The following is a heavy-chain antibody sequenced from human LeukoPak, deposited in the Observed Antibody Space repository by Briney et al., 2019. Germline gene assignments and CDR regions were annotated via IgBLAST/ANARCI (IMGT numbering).Heavy chain of an antibody. CDR1: GYTFTSYG. CDR3: ARVDGDSYYYYYYGMDV. Sequence: GASVKVSCKASGYTFTSYGISWVRQAPGQGLEWMGWISAYNGNTNYAQKLQGRVTMTTDTSTSTAYMELRSLRSEDTAVYYCARVDGDSYYYYYYGMDVWGQGTTVTVSS. CDR2: ISAYNGNT. D-gene: IGHD4-17*01. V-gene: IGHV1-18*01. J-gene: IGHJ6*02.